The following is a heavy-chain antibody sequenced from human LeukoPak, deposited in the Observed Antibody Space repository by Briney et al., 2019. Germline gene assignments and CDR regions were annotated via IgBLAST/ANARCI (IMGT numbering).Heavy chain of an antibody. V-gene: IGHV3-23*01. CDR1: AFTFSRYA. Sequence: RGGCLRLSCAAAAFTFSRYAMSWVRQAPGNGLEWISGISGSGGSTYYADSVKGRFSTSRDNSKNIVFLQMNSLRAEDTAVYYCAKDYYDFWSAIDYWGQGTLVTVSS. D-gene: IGHD3-3*01. J-gene: IGHJ4*02. CDR3: AKDYYDFWSAIDY. CDR2: ISGSGGST.